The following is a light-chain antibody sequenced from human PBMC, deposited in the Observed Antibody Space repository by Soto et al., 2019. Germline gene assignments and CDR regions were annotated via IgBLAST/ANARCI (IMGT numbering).Light chain of an antibody. V-gene: IGLV2-11*01. J-gene: IGLJ1*01. CDR1: SSDVGGYNY. CDR2: DVS. CDR3: CSYAGSYTFEV. Sequence: QSVLTQPRSVSGSPGQSVTISCTGTSSDVGGYNYVSWYQQHPGKAPKLMIYDVSKRPSGVPYRLSGSKSGNTASLTISGLQAEDEADYYCCSYAGSYTFEVFGTGTKVTVL.